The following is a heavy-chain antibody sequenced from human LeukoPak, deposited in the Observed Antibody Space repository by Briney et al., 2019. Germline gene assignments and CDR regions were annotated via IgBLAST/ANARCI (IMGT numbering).Heavy chain of an antibody. Sequence: SETLSLTCTVSGGSINTYYWNWIRQPPGKGLEWIGYIYSSGRTNYNPSLKSRVTISVDTPKNQFSLKLSSVTAADTAVYYCARVRGIVATVNYFDYWGQGTLVTVSS. CDR1: GGSINTYY. CDR3: ARVRGIVATVNYFDY. J-gene: IGHJ4*02. CDR2: IYSSGRT. D-gene: IGHD5-12*01. V-gene: IGHV4-59*01.